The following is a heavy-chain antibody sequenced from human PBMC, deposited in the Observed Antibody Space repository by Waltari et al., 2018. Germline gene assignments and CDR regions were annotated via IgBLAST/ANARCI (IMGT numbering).Heavy chain of an antibody. CDR1: AFTFSANA. D-gene: IGHD3-16*01. V-gene: IGHV3-23*01. CDR3: AKDSSTLHYFDY. J-gene: IGHJ4*02. CDR2: INGIGGNT. Sequence: EVQVLESGGGLVQPGVSLRLSCAASAFTFSANAMTWDRKAPGKGLELVPTINGIGGNTYHADSVKGRFTISRDNTKNTLYLQMNSLRAEDTAIYYCAKDSSTLHYFDYWGQGTPVTVSS.